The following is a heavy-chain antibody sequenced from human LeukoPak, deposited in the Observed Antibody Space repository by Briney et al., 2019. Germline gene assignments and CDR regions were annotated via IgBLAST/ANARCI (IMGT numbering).Heavy chain of an antibody. J-gene: IGHJ4*02. D-gene: IGHD3-10*01. CDR2: FDPEDGET. CDR1: GYTLTELS. V-gene: IGHV1-24*01. CDR3: AAFKAVGSGSYYNNDY. Sequence: ASVNVSCKVSGYTLTELSMHWVRQAPGKGLEWMGGFDPEDGETIYAQKFQGRVTMTEDTSTDTAYMELSSLRSEDTAVYYCAAFKAVGSGSYYNNDYWGQGTLVTVSS.